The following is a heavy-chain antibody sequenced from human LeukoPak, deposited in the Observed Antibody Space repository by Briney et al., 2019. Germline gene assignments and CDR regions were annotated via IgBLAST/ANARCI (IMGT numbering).Heavy chain of an antibody. V-gene: IGHV3-30*18. D-gene: IGHD3-3*01. CDR1: GFTFSSYG. Sequence: GGSLRLSCAASGFTFSSYGMHWVRQAPGKGLEWVAVISYDGSNKYYADSVKGRFTISRDNSKNTLYLQMNSLRAEDTAVYYCAKSAPCDFWSGSHWGQGTLVTVSS. J-gene: IGHJ4*02. CDR3: AKSAPCDFWSGSH. CDR2: ISYDGSNK.